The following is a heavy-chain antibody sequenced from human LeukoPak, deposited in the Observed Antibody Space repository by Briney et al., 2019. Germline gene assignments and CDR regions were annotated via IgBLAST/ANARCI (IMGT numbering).Heavy chain of an antibody. CDR2: INHSGST. D-gene: IGHD6-13*01. CDR1: GGSFSGYY. V-gene: IGHV4-34*01. J-gene: IGHJ4*02. Sequence: PSETPSLTCAVYGGSFSGYYWSWIRQPPGKGLEWIGEINHSGSTNYNPSLKGRVTISVDTSKNQFSLKLSSVTAADTAVYYCARGPSQPIAAAGTSFDYWGQGTLVTVSS. CDR3: ARGPSQPIAAAGTSFDY.